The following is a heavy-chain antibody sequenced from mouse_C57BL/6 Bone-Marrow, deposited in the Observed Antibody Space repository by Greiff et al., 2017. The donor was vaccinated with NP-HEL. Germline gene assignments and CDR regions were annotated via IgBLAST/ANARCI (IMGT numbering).Heavy chain of an antibody. V-gene: IGHV1-9*01. CDR2: ILPGSGST. CDR1: GYTFTGYW. Sequence: VQLHQSGAELMKPGASVKLSCKATGYTFTGYWIEWVKQRPGHGLEWIGEILPGSGSTNYTEKFQGKATFTADTSSNTAYMQLSSLTTEDSAIYYCARTLVAHYAMDYWGQGTSVTVSS. CDR3: ARTLVAHYAMDY. D-gene: IGHD1-1*01. J-gene: IGHJ4*01.